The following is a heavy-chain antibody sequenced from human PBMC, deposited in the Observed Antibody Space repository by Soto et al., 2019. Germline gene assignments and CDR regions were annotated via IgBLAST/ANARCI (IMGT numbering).Heavy chain of an antibody. J-gene: IGHJ6*02. D-gene: IGHD4-4*01. V-gene: IGHV3-21*01. Sequence: EVQLVESGGGLVKPGGSLRLSCAASGCTFSSYSMNWVRQAPGKGLEWVSSISSSSSYIYYADSVKGRFTISRDNAKNSMYLQMNSLRAEDTAVYYCARDPPYSNYYYYGMDVWGQGTTVTVSS. CDR2: ISSSSSYI. CDR3: ARDPPYSNYYYYGMDV. CDR1: GCTFSSYS.